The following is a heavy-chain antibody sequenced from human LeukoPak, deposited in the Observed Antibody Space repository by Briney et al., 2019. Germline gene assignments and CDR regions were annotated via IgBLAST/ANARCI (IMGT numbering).Heavy chain of an antibody. Sequence: ASVTVSFTSSGYTFTSYGISWVRQAPGQGLEWMGWISAYNGNTNSAQKLQGRVTMTTDTSTSTAYMELRSLRSDDTAVYYCARYYDSSGYPEDRWFDPWGQGTLVTVSS. CDR2: ISAYNGNT. CDR1: GYTFTSYG. V-gene: IGHV1-18*01. J-gene: IGHJ5*02. D-gene: IGHD3-22*01. CDR3: ARYYDSSGYPEDRWFDP.